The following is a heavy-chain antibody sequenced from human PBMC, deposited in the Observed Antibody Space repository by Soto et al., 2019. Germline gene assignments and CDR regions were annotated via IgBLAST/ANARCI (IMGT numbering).Heavy chain of an antibody. Sequence: QITLKESGPPVVKPTETLTLTCTFSGFSLTTSGVGVGWVRQSPGKAPEWLALIYWDDDKRYSTSLKSRLTITKDTSKNQVVLTMANVDPADTATYYCAHRVLRTVSGLVTTTAIYFDFWGQGTPVVVSS. CDR2: IYWDDDK. J-gene: IGHJ4*02. D-gene: IGHD3-3*01. CDR1: GFSLTTSGVG. CDR3: AHRVLRTVSGLVTTTAIYFDF. V-gene: IGHV2-5*02.